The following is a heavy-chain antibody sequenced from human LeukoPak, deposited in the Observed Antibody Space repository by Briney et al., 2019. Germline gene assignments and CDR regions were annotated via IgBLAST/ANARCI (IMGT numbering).Heavy chain of an antibody. V-gene: IGHV1-2*02. CDR1: RYTFTDSY. CDR2: ISPNNGDT. Sequence: ASVRVSCKPSRYTFTDSYIHWVRQAPGVGLQWMGWISPNNGDTKYAEDFQDRVTMTRDTSISTAYMELTGLTPDDTAVYYCVRSPIGASAYWGRGTLVTVSS. J-gene: IGHJ4*02. CDR3: VRSPIGASAY. D-gene: IGHD3-16*02.